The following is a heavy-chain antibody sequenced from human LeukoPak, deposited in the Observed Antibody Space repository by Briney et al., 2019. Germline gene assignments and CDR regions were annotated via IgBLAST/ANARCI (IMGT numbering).Heavy chain of an antibody. CDR1: GGSISGYY. J-gene: IGHJ3*02. CDR2: IYYSGST. CDR3: ARDLSIMEYSSSQTAFDI. D-gene: IGHD6-6*01. Sequence: SETLSLTCTVSGGSISGYYWTWIRQPPGKGLEWIGYIYYSGSTYYNPSLKSRVTISVDTSKNQFSLKLSSVTAADTAVYYCARDLSIMEYSSSQTAFDIWGQGTMVTVSS. V-gene: IGHV4-59*12.